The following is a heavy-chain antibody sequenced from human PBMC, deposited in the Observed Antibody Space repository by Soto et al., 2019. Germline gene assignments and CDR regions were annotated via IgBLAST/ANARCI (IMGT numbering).Heavy chain of an antibody. J-gene: IGHJ4*02. Sequence: QVQLQESGPGLVKPSQTLSLTCTVSGGSISSGDYYWSWIRQPPGKGLEWIGYIYYSGSTYYNPSLKSRVTISEDTSKNQFSLKLSSVTAADPAVYYCSRAAERDGYNYDYWGQGTLVTGSS. CDR3: SRAAERDGYNYDY. CDR1: GGSISSGDYY. V-gene: IGHV4-30-4*01. D-gene: IGHD5-12*01. CDR2: IYYSGST.